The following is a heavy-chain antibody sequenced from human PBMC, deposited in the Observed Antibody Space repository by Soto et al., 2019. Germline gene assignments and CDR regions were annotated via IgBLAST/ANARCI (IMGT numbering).Heavy chain of an antibody. V-gene: IGHV3-21*01. CDR2: ISSSSSYR. CDR1: GFTFSSYS. D-gene: IGHD3-22*01. Sequence: EVQLVESGGGLVKPGGSLRLSRAASGFTFSSYSMNWVRQAPGKGLEWVSSISSSSSYRDYADSVKGRFTISRDNAKNSLYLQMNSLRAEETAVYYCARGYDYYDSSGYDKWDAFDIWGQGTMVTVSS. J-gene: IGHJ3*02. CDR3: ARGYDYYDSSGYDKWDAFDI.